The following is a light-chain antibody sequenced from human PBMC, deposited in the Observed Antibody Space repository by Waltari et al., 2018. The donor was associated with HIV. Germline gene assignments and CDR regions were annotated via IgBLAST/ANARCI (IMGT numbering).Light chain of an antibody. V-gene: IGKV4-1*01. CDR3: QQYYSTPYT. CDR1: QTVVYSSNKKNF. CDR2: WAT. J-gene: IGKJ2*01. Sequence: DIVMTPSPASLAVPMGGRAPFLYNSSQTVVYSSNKKNFLTCYQQKPGQPPKLLISWATTRDSGVPDRFSGSGSGTDFTLTVSSLQAEDVAFYYCQQYYSTPYTFGRGTKV.